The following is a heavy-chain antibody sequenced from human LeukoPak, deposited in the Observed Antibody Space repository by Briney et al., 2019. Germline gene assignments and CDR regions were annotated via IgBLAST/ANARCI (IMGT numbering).Heavy chain of an antibody. V-gene: IGHV4-38-2*02. CDR1: GYSISSGYY. D-gene: IGHD1-26*01. Sequence: SETLSLTCTVSGYSISSGYYWGWIRQPPGKGLEWIGSIYHSGSTYYNPSLKSRVTISVDTSKNQFPLKLSSVTAADTAVYYCARAIEVGAMTPFDYWGQGTLVTVSS. CDR3: ARAIEVGAMTPFDY. J-gene: IGHJ4*02. CDR2: IYHSGST.